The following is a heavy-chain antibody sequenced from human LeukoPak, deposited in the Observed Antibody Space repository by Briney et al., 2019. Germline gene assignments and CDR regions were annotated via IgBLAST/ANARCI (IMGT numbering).Heavy chain of an antibody. Sequence: GGSLRLSCAASGFTFSSYSMNWVRQAPGKGLEWVSSISSSSSYIYYADSVKGRLTISRDNAKNSLYLQMNSLRAEDTAVYYCARDPTNWDAFDIWGQGTMVTVSS. CDR3: ARDPTNWDAFDI. CDR2: ISSSSSYI. J-gene: IGHJ3*02. V-gene: IGHV3-21*01. CDR1: GFTFSSYS.